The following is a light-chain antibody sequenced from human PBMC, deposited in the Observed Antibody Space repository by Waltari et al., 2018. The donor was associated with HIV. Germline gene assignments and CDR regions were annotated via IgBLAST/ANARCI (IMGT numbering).Light chain of an antibody. V-gene: IGKV1-33*01. Sequence: IQMTQSPSSLSASVGAGVTINCQASQDISNYLNWYQQKPGNAPKLLIYDASNLETVVPSRFSGSGSGTDFTFTISSLQPEDIATYYFQQYDNLPTGTFGQGTKVEIK. CDR1: QDISNY. CDR2: DAS. J-gene: IGKJ1*01. CDR3: QQYDNLPTGT.